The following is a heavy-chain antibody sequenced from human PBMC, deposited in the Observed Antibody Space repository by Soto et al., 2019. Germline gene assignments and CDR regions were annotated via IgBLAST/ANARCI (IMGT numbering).Heavy chain of an antibody. CDR1: GGSISSYY. Sequence: QVQLQESGPGLVKPSETLSLTCTVSGGSISSYYWSWIRQPPGKGLEWIGYIYYSGSTNYNPSLKSRVTISVDTSKNQFFVKLTSVTAADTAVYYCARDNGYSYGYNLDHWGQGNLVTVSS. D-gene: IGHD5-18*01. CDR3: ARDNGYSYGYNLDH. CDR2: IYYSGST. V-gene: IGHV4-59*01. J-gene: IGHJ4*02.